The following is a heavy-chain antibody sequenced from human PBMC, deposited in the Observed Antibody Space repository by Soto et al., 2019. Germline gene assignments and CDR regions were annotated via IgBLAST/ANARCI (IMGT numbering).Heavy chain of an antibody. V-gene: IGHV3-48*03. CDR3: ARDSSGWTFDY. CDR2: ISSSGSTI. CDR1: GFTFSSYE. Sequence: PGGSLRLSCAASGFTFSSYEMNWVRQAPGKGLEGVSYISSSGSTIYYADSVKGRFTISRDNAKNSLYLQMNSLRAEDTVVYYCARDSSGWTFDYWGRGTLVTVSS. D-gene: IGHD6-19*01. J-gene: IGHJ4*02.